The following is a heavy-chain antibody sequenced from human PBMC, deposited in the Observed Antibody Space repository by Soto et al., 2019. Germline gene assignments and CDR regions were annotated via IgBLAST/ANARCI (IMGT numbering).Heavy chain of an antibody. D-gene: IGHD2-2*01. Sequence: PSETLSLTCTVSGGSISSGDYYWSWIRQPPGKGLEWIGYIYYSGITYYNPSLKSRVTISVDTSKNQFSLKLSSVTAADTAVYYCARHDGSSTSCYYRGWFDPWGQGTLVTVSS. J-gene: IGHJ5*02. CDR1: GGSISSGDYY. CDR3: ARHDGSSTSCYYRGWFDP. CDR2: IYYSGIT. V-gene: IGHV4-30-4*02.